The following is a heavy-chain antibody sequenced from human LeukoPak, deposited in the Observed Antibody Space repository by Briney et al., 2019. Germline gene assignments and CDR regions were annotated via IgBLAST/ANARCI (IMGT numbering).Heavy chain of an antibody. J-gene: IGHJ5*02. D-gene: IGHD2-15*01. Sequence: PGGSLRLSCAASGFTLSSYAMHWVRQAPGKGLEWVAVISYDGSNKYYADSVKGRFTISRDNSKNTLYLQMNSLRAEDTAVYYCAREGVGCSGGSCYNWFDPWGQGTLVTVSS. CDR3: AREGVGCSGGSCYNWFDP. V-gene: IGHV3-30*04. CDR1: GFTLSSYA. CDR2: ISYDGSNK.